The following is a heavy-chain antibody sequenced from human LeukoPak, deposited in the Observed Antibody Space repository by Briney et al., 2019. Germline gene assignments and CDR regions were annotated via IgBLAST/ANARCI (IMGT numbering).Heavy chain of an antibody. D-gene: IGHD3-16*02. Sequence: SETLSLTCAVYGGSFSGYYWSWIRQPPGKGLEWIGEINHSGSTNYNPSLKSRVTISVDTSKNQFSLKLSSVTAADTAVYYCARVAGSGDYVWGSYRYDYFDYWGQGTLVTVSS. CDR1: GGSFSGYY. CDR2: INHSGST. V-gene: IGHV4-34*01. J-gene: IGHJ4*02. CDR3: ARVAGSGDYVWGSYRYDYFDY.